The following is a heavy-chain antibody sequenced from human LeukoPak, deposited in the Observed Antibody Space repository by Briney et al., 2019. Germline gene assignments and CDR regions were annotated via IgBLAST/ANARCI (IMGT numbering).Heavy chain of an antibody. CDR1: GFTFSIYS. J-gene: IGHJ3*02. Sequence: KPGGSLRLSCAASGFTFSIYSMNCVRQAPGKGLEWVSSISSSSSYIYYADSVKGRFTISRDNAKNSLYLQMNSLRAEDTAVYYCARGRYGGNSGSAFDIWGQGSMVTASS. V-gene: IGHV3-21*01. D-gene: IGHD4-23*01. CDR3: ARGRYGGNSGSAFDI. CDR2: ISSSSSYI.